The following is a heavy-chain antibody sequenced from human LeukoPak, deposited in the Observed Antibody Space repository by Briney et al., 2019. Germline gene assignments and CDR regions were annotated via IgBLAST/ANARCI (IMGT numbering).Heavy chain of an antibody. CDR2: ISSSGSTI. J-gene: IGHJ6*02. CDR1: GFTFSDYY. V-gene: IGHV3-11*01. CDR3: ARDRSGSDSYYYYGMDV. D-gene: IGHD1-26*01. Sequence: GGSLRLSCAASGFTFSDYYMSWIRQAPGKGLEWVSYISSSGSTIYYADSVKGRFTISRDNAKNSLYLQMNSLRAEDTAVYYCARDRSGSDSYYYYGMDVWGQGTTVTVSS.